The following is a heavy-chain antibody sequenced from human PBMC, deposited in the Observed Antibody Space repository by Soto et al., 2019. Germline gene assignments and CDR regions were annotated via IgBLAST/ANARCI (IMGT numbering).Heavy chain of an antibody. CDR2: ITSSGSAT. CDR3: TRGYTGYAQQGLDS. Sequence: GGSLRLSCAASGFTFSIYSMNWVRQAPGKGLEWVSYITSSGSATYYADTVKGRFTISRDNAKNSLYLQMNSLRAEDTAVYYCTRGYTGYAQQGLDSWGQGTLVTVSS. CDR1: GFTFSIYS. D-gene: IGHD5-12*01. V-gene: IGHV3-48*01. J-gene: IGHJ4*02.